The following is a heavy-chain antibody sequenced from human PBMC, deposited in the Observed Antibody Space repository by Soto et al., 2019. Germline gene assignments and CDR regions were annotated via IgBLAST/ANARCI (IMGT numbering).Heavy chain of an antibody. J-gene: IGHJ3*02. V-gene: IGHV1-69*01. CDR2: LIPLLGTP. Sequence: QVKLVQSGAEVKKPGSSVKVSCQASGPAFSSYAISWVRQAPGQGLEWMGGLIPLLGTPKYAPKFQDRVTITAEESASTANMELSSLRSDDTAVYYCARTTPLGDDYNSLYGAFDIWGQGTLVTVTS. CDR1: GPAFSSYA. CDR3: ARTTPLGDDYNSLYGAFDI. D-gene: IGHD3-16*01.